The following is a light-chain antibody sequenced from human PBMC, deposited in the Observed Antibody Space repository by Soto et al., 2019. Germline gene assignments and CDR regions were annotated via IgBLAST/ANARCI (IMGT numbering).Light chain of an antibody. CDR2: GAS. CDR3: QQFRNWPWT. V-gene: IGKV3-15*01. Sequence: EKVMTQSPATLSASPGERATLSCRASQSVSSDLAWYQQKPGQAPRLLIYGASTRVTGIPARISGSGSGTEFTLTISSLQSEDFAVYYCQQFRNWPWTFGQGTKVDIK. CDR1: QSVSSD. J-gene: IGKJ1*01.